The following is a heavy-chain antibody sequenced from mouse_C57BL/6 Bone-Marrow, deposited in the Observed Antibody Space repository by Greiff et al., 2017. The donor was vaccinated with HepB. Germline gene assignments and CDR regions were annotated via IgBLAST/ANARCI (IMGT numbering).Heavy chain of an antibody. CDR3: AREPITTVYLPYWYFDV. CDR1: GYTFTDYN. D-gene: IGHD1-1*01. V-gene: IGHV1-18*01. J-gene: IGHJ1*03. Sequence: EVQLQQSGPELVKPGASVKIPCKASGYTFTDYNMDWVKQSHGKSLEWIGDINPNNGGTIYNQKFKGKATLPVDKSSSTSYIALRSLTSEHTAVYYCAREPITTVYLPYWYFDVWGTGTTVTVSS. CDR2: INPNNGGT.